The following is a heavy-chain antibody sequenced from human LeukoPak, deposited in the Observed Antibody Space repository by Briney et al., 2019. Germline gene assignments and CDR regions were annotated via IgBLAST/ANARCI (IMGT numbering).Heavy chain of an antibody. V-gene: IGHV1-46*01. CDR1: GYSFTSNY. CDR3: ARDQEAYDY. Sequence: ASVKVSCKASGYSFTSNYIHWVRQAPGQGLEWMGMIYPRDGSTSYAQKFQGRVTVTRDTSTSTVHMELSGLRSEDTAVYYCARDQEAYDYWGQGTLVTVSS. CDR2: IYPRDGST. J-gene: IGHJ4*02.